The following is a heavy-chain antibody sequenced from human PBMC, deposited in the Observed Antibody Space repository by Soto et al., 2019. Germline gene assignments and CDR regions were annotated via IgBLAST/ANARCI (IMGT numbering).Heavy chain of an antibody. CDR2: IKSKTDGGTT. CDR3: TTDPGSSSYGFDI. Sequence: GGSLRLSCAASGFTFSNAWMSWVRQAPGKGLEWVGRIKSKTDGGTTDYAAPVKGRFTISRDDSKNTLYLQMNSLKTEDTAVYYGTTDPGSSSYGFDIWGQGTMVTVSS. J-gene: IGHJ3*02. V-gene: IGHV3-15*01. D-gene: IGHD6-6*01. CDR1: GFTFSNAW.